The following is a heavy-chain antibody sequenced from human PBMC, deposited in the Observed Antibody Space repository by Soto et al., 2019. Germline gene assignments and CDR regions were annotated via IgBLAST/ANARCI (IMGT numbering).Heavy chain of an antibody. CDR3: ARDRLRFHSSGWYGDR. V-gene: IGHV4-59*02. Sequence: SETLSLTCTVSGDSVTNYFWSWVRQPPVKGLEWIGYIYYSGSTNYNPSLKSRVTISVDTSKNQFSLKLSSVTAADTAVYYCARDRLRFHSSGWYGDRWGQGTLVTVSS. CDR2: IYYSGST. CDR1: GDSVTNYF. J-gene: IGHJ5*02. D-gene: IGHD6-19*01.